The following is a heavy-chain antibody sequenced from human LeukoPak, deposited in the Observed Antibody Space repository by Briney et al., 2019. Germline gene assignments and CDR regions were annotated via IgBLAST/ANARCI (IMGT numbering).Heavy chain of an antibody. CDR3: ARGMASGR. J-gene: IGHJ4*02. Sequence: GGSLRLSCTVSGFTFSTYSMHWLRQAPGKGLEWVTVISDDGGRKYYTDSVKGRFTISRDNSKNTLYLQMNSLRAEDTAVYYCARGMASGRWGQGTLVTVSS. V-gene: IGHV3-30*04. D-gene: IGHD3-10*01. CDR2: ISDDGGRK. CDR1: GFTFSTYS.